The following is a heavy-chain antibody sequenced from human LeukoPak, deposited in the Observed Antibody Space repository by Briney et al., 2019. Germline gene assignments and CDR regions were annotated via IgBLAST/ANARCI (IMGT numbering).Heavy chain of an antibody. V-gene: IGHV4-61*02. CDR1: GGSISSGGYY. Sequence: PSETLSLTRTVSGGSISSGGYYWSWIRQPAGKGLEYLGRIYSTGSTNYNPSLRSRVTISVDTSKNHFSLKLSSVTAADTAVYYCARDQTYSGSGIYTYFDYWGQGILVTVSS. J-gene: IGHJ4*02. D-gene: IGHD3-10*01. CDR3: ARDQTYSGSGIYTYFDY. CDR2: IYSTGST.